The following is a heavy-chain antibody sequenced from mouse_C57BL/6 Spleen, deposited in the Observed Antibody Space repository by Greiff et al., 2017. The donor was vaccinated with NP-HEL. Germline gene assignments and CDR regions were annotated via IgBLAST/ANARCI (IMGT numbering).Heavy chain of an antibody. CDR3: ARFDYDEAMDY. J-gene: IGHJ4*01. V-gene: IGHV14-2*01. D-gene: IGHD2-4*01. CDR1: GFNIKDYY. Sequence: EVQLQQSGAELVKPGASVKLSCTASGFNIKDYYMHWVKQRNEQGLARIGRLDPEDGETKYAQKSQGKATITADTSSNPAYLPLSSLTSEDTAVYYCARFDYDEAMDYWGKGTSVTVSS. CDR2: LDPEDGET.